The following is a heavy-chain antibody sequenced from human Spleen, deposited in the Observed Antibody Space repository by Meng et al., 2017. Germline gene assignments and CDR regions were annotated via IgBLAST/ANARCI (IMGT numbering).Heavy chain of an antibody. CDR3: ARVVPGTLKLDY. V-gene: IGHV1-2*06. Sequence: ASVKVSCKASGYTFTGYYMHWVRQAPGQGLEWMGRINPNSGGTNYAQKFQGRVTMTRDTSISTAYMELSRLRSDDTAVYYCARVVPGTLKLDYWGQGTLVTVSS. CDR1: GYTFTGYY. D-gene: IGHD1-7*01. J-gene: IGHJ4*02. CDR2: INPNSGGT.